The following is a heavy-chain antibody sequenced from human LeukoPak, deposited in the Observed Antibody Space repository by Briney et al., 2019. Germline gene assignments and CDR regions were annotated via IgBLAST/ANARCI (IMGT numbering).Heavy chain of an antibody. Sequence: GGSLRLSYAASVFTFHRYEMIWVRQAPGKALEWVSYISSSGSTIYYADSVKRRFTIPRDNAKNSLYLQMSSLRAEDTAVYYCAELGITMIGGVWGKGTTVTISS. CDR2: ISSSGSTI. D-gene: IGHD3-10*02. CDR3: AELGITMIGGV. CDR1: VFTFHRYE. V-gene: IGHV3-48*03. J-gene: IGHJ6*04.